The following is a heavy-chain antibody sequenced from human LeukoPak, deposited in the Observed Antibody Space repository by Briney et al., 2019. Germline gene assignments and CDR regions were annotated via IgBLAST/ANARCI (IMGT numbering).Heavy chain of an antibody. J-gene: IGHJ6*02. D-gene: IGHD3-10*01. V-gene: IGHV3-7*01. CDR2: IKQDGSEK. CDR3: ARDRGVPEFYYYYGMDV. Sequence: GGSLRLSCAASGFTFSSYWMSWVRQAPGKGLEWVANIKQDGSEKYYVDSVKGRFTISRDNAKNSLYLQMYSLRAEDTAVYYCARDRGVPEFYYYYGMDVWGQGTTVTVSS. CDR1: GFTFSSYW.